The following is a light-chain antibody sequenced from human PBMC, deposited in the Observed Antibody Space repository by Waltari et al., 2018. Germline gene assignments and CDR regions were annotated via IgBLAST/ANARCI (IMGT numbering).Light chain of an antibody. CDR1: SRDVAGYNY. V-gene: IGLV2-8*01. CDR2: EVF. Sequence: QSALTQPPSASGSPGQSVTISCTGTSRDVAGYNYVSWYQQHPGKAPKLMIYEVFKRPSGVPDRFSGSKSGNTASLTVSGLQAEDEADYYCSSYAGSDNFVIFGGGTKLTVL. CDR3: SSYAGSDNFVI. J-gene: IGLJ2*01.